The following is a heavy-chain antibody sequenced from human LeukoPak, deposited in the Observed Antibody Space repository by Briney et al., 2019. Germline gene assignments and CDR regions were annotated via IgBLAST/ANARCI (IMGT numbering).Heavy chain of an antibody. Sequence: SETLSLTCTVSGGSISSYYWSWIRQPPGKGLEWIGYIYHSGSTYYNPSLKSRVTISVDRSKNQFSLKLSSVTAADTAVYYCAKTSQVSFGDYWGQGTLVTVSS. CDR1: GGSISSYY. V-gene: IGHV4-59*12. D-gene: IGHD3-16*01. CDR2: IYHSGST. J-gene: IGHJ4*02. CDR3: AKTSQVSFGDY.